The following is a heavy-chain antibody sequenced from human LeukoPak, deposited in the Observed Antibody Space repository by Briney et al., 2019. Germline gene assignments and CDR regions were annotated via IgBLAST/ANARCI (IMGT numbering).Heavy chain of an antibody. Sequence: SETLSLTCAVSGGSISSYYWSWIRQPPGKGLEWIGYIYYSGSTNYNPSLKSRVTISVDTSKNQFPQKLSSVTAADTAVYYCASYDILTGYYNYWGQGTLVTVSS. J-gene: IGHJ4*02. CDR3: ASYDILTGYYNY. CDR2: IYYSGST. CDR1: GGSISSYY. D-gene: IGHD3-9*01. V-gene: IGHV4-59*01.